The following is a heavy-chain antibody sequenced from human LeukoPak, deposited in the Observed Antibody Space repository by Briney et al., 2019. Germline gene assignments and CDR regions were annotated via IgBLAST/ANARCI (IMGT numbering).Heavy chain of an antibody. CDR1: GFTFSSYS. Sequence: GGSLRLSCAASGFTFSSYSMNWVRQAPGKGLEWVSSISSSSSYIYYADSVKGRFTISRDNAKNSLYLQMNSLRAEDTAVYYCARGGPIYCSGDSCYPGDYWGQGTLVTVSS. V-gene: IGHV3-21*01. CDR2: ISSSSSYI. D-gene: IGHD2-15*01. J-gene: IGHJ4*02. CDR3: ARGGPIYCSGDSCYPGDY.